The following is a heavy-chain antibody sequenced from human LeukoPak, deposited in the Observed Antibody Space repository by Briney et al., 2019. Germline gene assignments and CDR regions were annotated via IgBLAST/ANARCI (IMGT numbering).Heavy chain of an antibody. CDR1: GFTFSTYW. Sequence: GGSLRLSCAASGFTFSTYWMDWVRQVPGKGLEWVANINHDGSEIDYVDSVKGRFTISRDNAKNSLYLQMNSLRAEDTAVYYCSSPMATAGSMGAHWDQGTLVTVSS. CDR3: SSPMATAGSMGAH. V-gene: IGHV3-7*05. J-gene: IGHJ4*02. CDR2: INHDGSEI. D-gene: IGHD6-13*01.